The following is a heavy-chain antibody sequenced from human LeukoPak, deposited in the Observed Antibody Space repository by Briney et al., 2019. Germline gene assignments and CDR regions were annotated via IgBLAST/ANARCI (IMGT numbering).Heavy chain of an antibody. Sequence: GALRLSYAASGFTFSSYGMHWVRQAPGKGLEWVALIWYDGSNKYSADSVKGRFTISRDNSNNTLYLQMNSLRAEDTAVYYCARDYGDYSGTFDIWGQGTMVTVSS. CDR2: IWYDGSNK. V-gene: IGHV3-33*01. CDR3: ARDYGDYSGTFDI. J-gene: IGHJ3*02. D-gene: IGHD4-17*01. CDR1: GFTFSSYG.